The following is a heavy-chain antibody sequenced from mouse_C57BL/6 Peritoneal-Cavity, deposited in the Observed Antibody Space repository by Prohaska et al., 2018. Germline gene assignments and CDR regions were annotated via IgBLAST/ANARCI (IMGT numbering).Heavy chain of an antibody. CDR1: GYTFTDYY. CDR3: ASYYGSRHFDY. Sequence: EVQLQQSGPVLVKPGASVKMSCKASGYTFTDYYMNWVKQSHGKSLEWIGVIKPYNGGTSYNQKFKGKATLTVDKSSRTAYMELNSLTSEDSAVYYCASYYGSRHFDYWCQGSALTVAT. V-gene: IGHV1-19*01. J-gene: IGHJ2*01. CDR2: IKPYNGGT. D-gene: IGHD1-1*01.